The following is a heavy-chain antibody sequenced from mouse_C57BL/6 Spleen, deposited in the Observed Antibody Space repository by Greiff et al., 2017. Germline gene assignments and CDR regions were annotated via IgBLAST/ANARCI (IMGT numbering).Heavy chain of an antibody. V-gene: IGHV1-80*01. J-gene: IGHJ1*03. CDR3: ARRGYYYGSSPWYFDV. CDR1: GYAFSSYW. CDR2: IYPGDGDT. D-gene: IGHD1-1*01. Sequence: QVQLKQSGAELVKPGASVKISCKASGYAFSSYWMNWVKQRPGKGLEWIGQIYPGDGDTNYNGKFKGKATLTADKSSSTAYMQLSSLTSEDSAVYFCARRGYYYGSSPWYFDVWGTGTTVTVSS.